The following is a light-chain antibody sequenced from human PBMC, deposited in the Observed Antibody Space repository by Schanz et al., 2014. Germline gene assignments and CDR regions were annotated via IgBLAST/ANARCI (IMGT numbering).Light chain of an antibody. CDR3: TSYTSIRTWV. CDR1: SSDVGGYEY. CDR2: EVN. Sequence: QSALTQPPSASGSPGQSVTISCTGTSSDVGGYEYVSWYQQHPDKAPKLMIYEVNKRPSGVPDRFSGSKSGNTASLTVSGLQAEDEADYYCTSYTSIRTWVFGGGTKLTVL. V-gene: IGLV2-8*01. J-gene: IGLJ3*02.